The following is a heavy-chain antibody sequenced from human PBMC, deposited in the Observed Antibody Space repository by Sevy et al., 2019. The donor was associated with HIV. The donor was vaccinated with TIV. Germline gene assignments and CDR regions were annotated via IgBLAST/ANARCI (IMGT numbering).Heavy chain of an antibody. V-gene: IGHV3-30*18. CDR3: AKDKNRYISSWYRRTDYYYGMDV. CDR2: ISYDGSNK. D-gene: IGHD6-13*01. Sequence: GGSLRLSCAASGFTFSSYGMHWVRQAPGKGLEWVAVISYDGSNKYYADSVKGRFTISRDNSKNTLYLQMNSLRAEDTAVYYCAKDKNRYISSWYRRTDYYYGMDVWGQGTTVTVSS. CDR1: GFTFSSYG. J-gene: IGHJ6*02.